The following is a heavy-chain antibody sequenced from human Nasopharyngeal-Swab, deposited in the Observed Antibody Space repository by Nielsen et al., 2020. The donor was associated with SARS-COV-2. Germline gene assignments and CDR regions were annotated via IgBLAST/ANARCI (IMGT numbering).Heavy chain of an antibody. CDR3: ARAGAAAPGVYYGMDV. J-gene: IGHJ6*02. D-gene: IGHD6-13*01. CDR2: MNPNSGNT. Sequence: ASVKVSCKASGYTFTSYDINWVRQATGQGLEWMGWMNPNSGNTGHAQKFQGRVTMTRNTSISTAYMELSSLRSEDTAVYYCARAGAAAPGVYYGMDVWGQGTTVTVSS. V-gene: IGHV1-8*01. CDR1: GYTFTSYD.